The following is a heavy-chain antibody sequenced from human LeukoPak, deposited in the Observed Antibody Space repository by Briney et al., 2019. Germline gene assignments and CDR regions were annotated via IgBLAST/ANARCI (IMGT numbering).Heavy chain of an antibody. CDR2: INNDGSST. V-gene: IGHV3-74*01. D-gene: IGHD3-9*01. Sequence: SGGSLRLSCAASGFTFSSYWMHWVRQAPGKGLVWVSRINNDGSSTIYADSVKGRFTISRDNAKSTLYPQMNSLRAEDTAVYYCARRDYDTLTGYRLDYWGQGILVTVSS. CDR3: ARRDYDTLTGYRLDY. CDR1: GFTFSSYW. J-gene: IGHJ4*02.